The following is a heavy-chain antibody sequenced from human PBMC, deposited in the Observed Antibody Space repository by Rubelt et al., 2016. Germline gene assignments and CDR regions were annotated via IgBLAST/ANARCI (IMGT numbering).Heavy chain of an antibody. CDR1: GYTFTSYD. J-gene: IGHJ6*02. Sequence: QVQLVQSGAEVKKPGASVKVSCKASGYTFTSYDINWVRQATGQGLEWMGWMNPNSGNTGYAQKFQGRVTMTRNTSISTAYMELSSLRSEDTAVYYCASRITMFGVVMTNGMDVWGQGTTVTVSS. D-gene: IGHD3-3*01. V-gene: IGHV1-8*01. CDR3: ASRITMFGVVMTNGMDV. CDR2: MNPNSGNT.